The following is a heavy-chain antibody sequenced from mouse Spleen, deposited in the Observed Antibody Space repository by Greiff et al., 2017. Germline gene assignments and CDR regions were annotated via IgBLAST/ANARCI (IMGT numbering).Heavy chain of an antibody. CDR3: ARQIYYYGSRYFDY. CDR2: ISSGGGNT. J-gene: IGHJ2*01. Sequence: EWVATISSGGGNTYYPDSVKGRFTISRDNAKNTLYLQMSSLKSEDTAMYYCARQIYYYGSRYFDYWGQGTTLTVSS. D-gene: IGHD1-1*01. V-gene: IGHV5-9*04.